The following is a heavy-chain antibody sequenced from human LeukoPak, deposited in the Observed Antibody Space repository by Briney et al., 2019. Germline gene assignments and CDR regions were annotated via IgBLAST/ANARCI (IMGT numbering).Heavy chain of an antibody. CDR3: ARDYHGGGGILLPDY. Sequence: ASVKVSCKASGYTFTGYYMHWVRQAPGQGLEWMGWISPYSGGTNYAQKFQGRVTMTRATSISTAYMELSRLRSDDTAVYYCARDYHGGGGILLPDYWGQGTLVTVSP. D-gene: IGHD3-16*01. CDR1: GYTFTGYY. J-gene: IGHJ4*02. CDR2: ISPYSGGT. V-gene: IGHV1-2*02.